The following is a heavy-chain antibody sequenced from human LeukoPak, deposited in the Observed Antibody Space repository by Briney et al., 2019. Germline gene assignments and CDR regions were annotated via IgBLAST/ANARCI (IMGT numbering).Heavy chain of an antibody. V-gene: IGHV5-51*01. CDR3: ARRYCSGGVCYKEKAFDV. CDR1: GYSFTNYW. D-gene: IGHD2-15*01. CDR2: IYPGDSDT. Sequence: GESLKISCKGSGYSFTNYWIGWVRQMPGKGLEWMGIIYPGDSDTRYSPSFQGQVTISADKSLSSAYLQWTSLKASDTAMYYCARRYCSGGVCYKEKAFDVWGQGTMVTVSS. J-gene: IGHJ3*01.